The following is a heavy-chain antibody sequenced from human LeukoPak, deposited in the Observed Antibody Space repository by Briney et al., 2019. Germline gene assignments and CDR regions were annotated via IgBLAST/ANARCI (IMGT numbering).Heavy chain of an antibody. Sequence: SETLSLTCTVSGGSISSGSYYWSWIRQPAGKGLEWIGRIYTSGSTNYNPSLKSRVTISLDTSKNQFSLNLSSVTAADTAVYYCARCHYYDSSGYYYGYWFDPWGQGTLVTVSS. CDR1: GGSISSGSYY. D-gene: IGHD3-22*01. V-gene: IGHV4-61*02. CDR3: ARCHYYDSSGYYYGYWFDP. J-gene: IGHJ5*02. CDR2: IYTSGST.